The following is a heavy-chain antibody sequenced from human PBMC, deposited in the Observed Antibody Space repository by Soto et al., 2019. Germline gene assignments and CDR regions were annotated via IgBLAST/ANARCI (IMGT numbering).Heavy chain of an antibody. CDR2: IRSKANSYAT. Sequence: GGSLRLSCSACGFTFSGSAMHWVRQASGKGLEWVGRIRSKANSYATAYAASVKGRFTISRDDSKNTAYLQMNSLKTEDTAVYYCTRHADYYDSSGYRDYWGQGTLVTVSS. CDR3: TRHADYYDSSGYRDY. CDR1: GFTFSGSA. D-gene: IGHD3-22*01. V-gene: IGHV3-73*01. J-gene: IGHJ4*02.